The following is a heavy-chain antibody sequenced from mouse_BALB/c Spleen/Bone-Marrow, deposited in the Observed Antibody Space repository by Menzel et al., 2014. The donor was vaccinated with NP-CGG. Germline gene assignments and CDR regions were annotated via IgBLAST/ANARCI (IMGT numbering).Heavy chain of an antibody. V-gene: IGHV7-3*02. CDR3: ARDMGGLLFDY. CDR2: IRNKAYSYTT. Sequence: DVKLVESGGGLVQPGGSLRLPCAPSGFTFTDYYMNWVRPPPGKALEWLGFIRNKAYSYTTEYSASVKGRFTISRDNSQSILYLQMNTLRAEDSATYYCARDMGGLLFDYWGQGTTLTVSS. D-gene: IGHD2-3*01. CDR1: GFTFTDYY. J-gene: IGHJ2*01.